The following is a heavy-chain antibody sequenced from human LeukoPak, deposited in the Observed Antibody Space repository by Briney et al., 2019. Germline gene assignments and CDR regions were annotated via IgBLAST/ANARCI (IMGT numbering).Heavy chain of an antibody. J-gene: IGHJ4*02. CDR2: IKQDGSEE. CDR3: ARCDVAAAGNY. CDR1: GFTFSSYW. V-gene: IGHV3-7*01. D-gene: IGHD6-13*01. Sequence: GGSLRLSCAASGFTFSSYWMSWVRQAPGKGLEWVANIKQDGSEEYYVDSVKGRFTISRDNARNSPYLQMSSLRAEDTALYYCARCDVAAAGNYWGQGTLVTVSS.